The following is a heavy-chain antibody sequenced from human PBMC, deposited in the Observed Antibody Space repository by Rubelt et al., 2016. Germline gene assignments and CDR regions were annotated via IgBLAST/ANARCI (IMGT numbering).Heavy chain of an antibody. D-gene: IGHD3/OR15-3a*01. V-gene: IGHV3-23*01. CDR2: ISGSGGST. Sequence: EVQLLESGGGLVQPGGSLRLSCAASGCTFSSYAMSWVRQAPGKGLEWVSAISGSGGSTYYADSVKGRFTISRDNSKNTLYLQMNSLRAEDTAVYYCAKGTGPRRGGTDYWGQGTLVTVSS. J-gene: IGHJ4*02. CDR3: AKGTGPRRGGTDY. CDR1: GCTFSSYA.